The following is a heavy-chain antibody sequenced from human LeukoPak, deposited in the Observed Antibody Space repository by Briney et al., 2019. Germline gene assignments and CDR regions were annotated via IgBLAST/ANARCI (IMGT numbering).Heavy chain of an antibody. V-gene: IGHV3-74*03. D-gene: IGHD3-10*02. CDR2: IKSDGSGA. CDR3: ARDRYYVLDY. Sequence: GGSLRLSCADSGFTFTGVWMHCVREAPGKGLVGVSRIKSDGSGATYADSVKGRFTISSDNAKNTLYLQMNSLRAEDTAVYFCARDRYYVLDYWGQGTLVTVSS. J-gene: IGHJ4*02. CDR1: GFTFTGVW.